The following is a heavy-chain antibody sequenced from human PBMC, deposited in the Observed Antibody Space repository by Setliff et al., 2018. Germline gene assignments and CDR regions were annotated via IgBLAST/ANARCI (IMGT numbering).Heavy chain of an antibody. CDR1: GFTFSSYA. CDR2: ISYDGSNK. V-gene: IGHV3-30-3*01. Sequence: LRLSCAASGFTFSSYAMHWVRQAPGKGLEWVAVISYDGSNKYYADSVKGRFTISRDNSKNTLYLQMNSLRAEDTAVYYCAREGYSSGWFDYWGQGTLVTVSS. CDR3: AREGYSSGWFDY. J-gene: IGHJ4*02. D-gene: IGHD6-19*01.